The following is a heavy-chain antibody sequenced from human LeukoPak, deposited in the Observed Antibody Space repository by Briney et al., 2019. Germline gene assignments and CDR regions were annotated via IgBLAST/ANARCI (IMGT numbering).Heavy chain of an antibody. J-gene: IGHJ4*02. V-gene: IGHV1-69*05. CDR2: IIPIFGTA. CDR1: GGTFSSYA. CDR3: ARDSFPYYDFWSGYYKAVGDY. Sequence: GASVKVSCKASGGTFSSYAISWVRQAPGQGLEWMGGIIPIFGTANYAQKFQGRVTITTDESTSTAYMELRSLRSDDTAVYYCARDSFPYYDFWSGYYKAVGDYWGQGTLVTVSS. D-gene: IGHD3-3*01.